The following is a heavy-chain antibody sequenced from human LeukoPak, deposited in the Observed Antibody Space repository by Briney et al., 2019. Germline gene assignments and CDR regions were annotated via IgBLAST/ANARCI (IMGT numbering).Heavy chain of an antibody. D-gene: IGHD1-26*01. CDR2: ISYDGRNK. J-gene: IGHJ4*02. V-gene: IGHV3-30*04. Sequence: SGGSLRLSCAASGFTFSSYAMYWVRQAPGKGLEWVAVISYDGRNKNYADSVKGRFTLSRDNSKNTLYLQMNSLRAEDTAVYYCARGQVGATTSYWGQGTLVTVSS. CDR3: ARGQVGATTSY. CDR1: GFTFSSYA.